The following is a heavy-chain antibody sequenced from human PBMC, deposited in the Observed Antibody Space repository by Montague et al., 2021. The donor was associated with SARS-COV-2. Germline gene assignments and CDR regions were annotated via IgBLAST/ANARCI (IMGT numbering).Heavy chain of an antibody. Sequence: ETLSLTCTVSGGSISSYYWSWIRQPPGKGLEWIGYIYYSGSTNYNPSLKSRVTISVDTSKNQFSLKLSSVTAADTAVYYCARALYCSGGSCYPNWFGPWGQGTLVTVSS. V-gene: IGHV4-59*01. CDR1: GGSISSYY. CDR3: ARALYCSGGSCYPNWFGP. D-gene: IGHD2-15*01. J-gene: IGHJ5*02. CDR2: IYYSGST.